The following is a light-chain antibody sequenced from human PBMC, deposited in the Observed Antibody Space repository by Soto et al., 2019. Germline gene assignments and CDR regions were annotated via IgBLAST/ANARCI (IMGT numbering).Light chain of an antibody. V-gene: IGLV1-47*01. CDR2: RNN. J-gene: IGLJ1*01. CDR3: AAWDDSLNGHYV. Sequence: QAVVSQPPSASGTPGQRVTISCSGSSYNIGSNYVCWYQQLPGTAPKLLIYRNNQRPSGVPDRFSGSKSGTSASLAISGLRSEDEADYYCAAWDDSLNGHYVFGTGTKLTVL. CDR1: SYNIGSNY.